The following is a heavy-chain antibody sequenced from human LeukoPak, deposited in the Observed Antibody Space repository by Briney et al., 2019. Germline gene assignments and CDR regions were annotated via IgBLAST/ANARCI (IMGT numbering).Heavy chain of an antibody. CDR2: IYYSGNT. CDR3: ARQTGSGLFILP. D-gene: IGHD3-10*01. J-gene: IGHJ4*02. CDR1: GGSISSSSYY. Sequence: KASETLSLTCTVSGGSISSSSYYWGWIRQPPGKGLEWIGSIYYSGNTYYNASLKSQVSISIDMSKNQFSLKLTSVTAADTAVYYCARQTGSGLFILPGGQGTLVTVSS. V-gene: IGHV4-39*01.